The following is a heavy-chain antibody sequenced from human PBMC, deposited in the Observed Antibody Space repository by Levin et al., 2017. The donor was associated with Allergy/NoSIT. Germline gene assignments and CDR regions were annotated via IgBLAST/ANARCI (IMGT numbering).Heavy chain of an antibody. Sequence: ASETLSLTCTVSGGSISSSSYYWGWIRQPPGKGLEWIGSIYYSGSTYYNPSLKSRVTISVDTSKNQFSLKLSSVTAADTAVYYCAREGPLALGQWLPRGPYPDWGQGTLVTVSS. V-gene: IGHV4-39*07. CDR1: GGSISSSSYY. CDR2: IYYSGST. CDR3: AREGPLALGQWLPRGPYPD. J-gene: IGHJ4*02. D-gene: IGHD6-19*01.